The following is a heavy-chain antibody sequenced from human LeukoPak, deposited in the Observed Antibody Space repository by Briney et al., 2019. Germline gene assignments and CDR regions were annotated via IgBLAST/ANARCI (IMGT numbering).Heavy chain of an antibody. D-gene: IGHD6-13*01. CDR3: AKDWKWESLAAAGPGPFDY. CDR1: GFIFSSYA. J-gene: IGHJ4*02. CDR2: ISCSGGST. V-gene: IGHV3-23*01. Sequence: GGSLRLSFPASGFIFSSYAMNWVRQAPGKGLEGVASISCSGGSTYYAGAVKGRFTISRDNSKNTLYLQMNSLRAGDTAVYYCAKDWKWESLAAAGPGPFDYWGQGTLVTVSS.